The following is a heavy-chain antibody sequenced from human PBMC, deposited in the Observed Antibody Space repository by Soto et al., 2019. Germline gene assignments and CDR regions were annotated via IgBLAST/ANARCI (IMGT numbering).Heavy chain of an antibody. D-gene: IGHD3-22*01. CDR3: ARDPGWDYYDSSGYSVVFDD. V-gene: IGHV1-18*01. Sequence: ASVKVSCKASGYTFTSYGISWVRQAPGQGLEWMGWISAYNGNTNYAQKLQGRVTMTTDTSTSTAYMELRSLRSDDTAVYYCARDPGWDYYDSSGYSVVFDDWGQGTQVTVSS. CDR1: GYTFTSYG. CDR2: ISAYNGNT. J-gene: IGHJ4*02.